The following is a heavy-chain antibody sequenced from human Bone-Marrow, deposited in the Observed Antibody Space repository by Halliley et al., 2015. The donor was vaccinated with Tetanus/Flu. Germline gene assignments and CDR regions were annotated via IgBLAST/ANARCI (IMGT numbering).Heavy chain of an antibody. Sequence: WVGRIKGKTDCGARDYSAPVKGRFTISRDDSKKMIYLQMNSLKTEDTALYCCTTTYNYDDKPRDYWGQGTLVTVSS. V-gene: IGHV3-15*07. D-gene: IGHD3-22*01. J-gene: IGHJ4*02. CDR3: TTTYNYDDKPRDY. CDR2: IKGKTDCGAR.